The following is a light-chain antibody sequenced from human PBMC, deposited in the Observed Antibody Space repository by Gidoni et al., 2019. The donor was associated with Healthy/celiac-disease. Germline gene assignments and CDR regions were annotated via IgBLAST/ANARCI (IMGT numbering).Light chain of an antibody. CDR1: QSISSW. V-gene: IGKV1-5*01. CDR2: DAS. CDR3: QQYNSYSPYT. J-gene: IGKJ2*01. Sequence: DIQMTQSPPTLSASVGDRVTITCRASQSISSWLAWYQQKPGKAPKLLIYDASSLESGVPSRFSGSVSGTEFTLTISSLQPDDFATYYCQQYNSYSPYTFGQGTKLEIK.